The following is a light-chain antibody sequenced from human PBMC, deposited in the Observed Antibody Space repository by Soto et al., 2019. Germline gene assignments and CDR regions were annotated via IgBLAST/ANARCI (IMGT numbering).Light chain of an antibody. CDR3: CSYAGSSTYV. V-gene: IGLV2-23*01. Sequence: QSALTQPASVSGSPGQSITISCTGTSSDVGSYNLVSWYQQHPGKAPKLMIYEGSKRPSGVSNRFSGSKSGNTASLTISGLQAEDEADYYCCSYAGSSTYVFGTGNKVTGL. CDR1: SSDVGSYNL. CDR2: EGS. J-gene: IGLJ1*01.